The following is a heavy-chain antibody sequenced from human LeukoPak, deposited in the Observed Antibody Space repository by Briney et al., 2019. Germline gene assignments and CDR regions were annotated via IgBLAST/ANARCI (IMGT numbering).Heavy chain of an antibody. CDR3: ARSPAQDIVVVPAAIRAVAKTDY. Sequence: TSETLSLTCTVSGGSISSYYWSWIRQPPGKGLEWIGYIYYSGSTNYNPSLKSRVTISVDTSKNQFSLKLSSVTAADTAVYYCARSPAQDIVVVPAAIRAVAKTDYWGQGTLVTVSS. J-gene: IGHJ4*02. CDR1: GGSISSYY. V-gene: IGHV4-59*12. D-gene: IGHD2-2*02. CDR2: IYYSGST.